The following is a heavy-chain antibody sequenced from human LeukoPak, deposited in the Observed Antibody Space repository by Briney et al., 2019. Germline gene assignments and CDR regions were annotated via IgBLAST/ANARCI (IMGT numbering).Heavy chain of an antibody. J-gene: IGHJ3*02. V-gene: IGHV1-18*01. CDR3: ARGPAYHYYDSSGYLQAFDI. D-gene: IGHD3-22*01. CDR1: GYTFTSYG. Sequence: ASVKVSCKASGYTFTSYGISWVRQAPGQGLEWMGWISAYNGNTNYAQKLQGRVTMTTDTSTSTAYMELRSLRSDDTAVYYCARGPAYHYYDSSGYLQAFDIWGQGTMVTVSS. CDR2: ISAYNGNT.